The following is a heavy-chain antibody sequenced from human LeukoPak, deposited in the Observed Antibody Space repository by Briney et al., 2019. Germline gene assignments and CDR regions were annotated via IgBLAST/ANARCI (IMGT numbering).Heavy chain of an antibody. V-gene: IGHV1-24*01. J-gene: IGHJ6*03. CDR2: FDPEDGET. Sequence: ASVKVSCKVSGYTLTELSMHWVRQAPGKGLEWMGGFDPEDGETIYAQKFQGRVTMTEDTSTDTAYMELSSLRSEDTAVYYCATASYLYSSGWSTRGRGYYYYMDVWGKGTTVTISS. CDR3: ATASYLYSSGWSTRGRGYYYYMDV. D-gene: IGHD6-19*01. CDR1: GYTLTELS.